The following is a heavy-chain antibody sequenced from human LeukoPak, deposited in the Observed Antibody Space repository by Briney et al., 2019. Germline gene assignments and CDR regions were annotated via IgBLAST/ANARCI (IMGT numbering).Heavy chain of an antibody. Sequence: GGSLRLSCAASGFTFSSYVMSWVHQAPGKGLEWVSGISGSGGSTYYADSVKGRFTISRDNSKNTLYLQMNSLRAEDTAVYYCAKDSTVTSLYYYYGMDVWGKGTTVTVSS. CDR2: ISGSGGST. J-gene: IGHJ6*04. D-gene: IGHD4-17*01. V-gene: IGHV3-23*01. CDR3: AKDSTVTSLYYYYGMDV. CDR1: GFTFSSYV.